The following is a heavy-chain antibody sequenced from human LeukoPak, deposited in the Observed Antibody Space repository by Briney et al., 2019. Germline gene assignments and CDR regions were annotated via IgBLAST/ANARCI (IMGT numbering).Heavy chain of an antibody. CDR2: ITHSGSP. CDR1: GGSFSGSY. V-gene: IGHV4-34*01. J-gene: IGHJ5*02. D-gene: IGHD1-7*01. Sequence: PSETLSLTCAVYGGSFSGSYWSWIRQPPGKGLEWIGEITHSGSPNYNPSLTSRVTISIDTSKNQFSLKLSSVTAADTAVYFCARVGNWNYWFDPWGQGTLVTVSS. CDR3: ARVGNWNYWFDP.